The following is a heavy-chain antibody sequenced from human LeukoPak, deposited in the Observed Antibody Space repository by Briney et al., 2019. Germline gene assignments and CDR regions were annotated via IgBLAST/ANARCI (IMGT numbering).Heavy chain of an antibody. CDR3: AREIYSNYGPCDY. D-gene: IGHD4-11*01. V-gene: IGHV3-48*04. CDR1: GFTFSGYG. Sequence: GGSLRLSCAASGFTFSGYGMTWVRQAPGKGLEWVSYISSSSSTIYYADSVKGRFTISRDNAKNSLYLQMNSLRAEDTAVYYCAREIYSNYGPCDYWGQGTLVTVSS. CDR2: ISSSSSTI. J-gene: IGHJ4*02.